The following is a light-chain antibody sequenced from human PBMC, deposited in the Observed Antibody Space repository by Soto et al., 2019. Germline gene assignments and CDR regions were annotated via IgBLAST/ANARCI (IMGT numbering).Light chain of an antibody. CDR2: XXS. J-gene: IGKJ3*01. CDR1: QSVSSY. CDR3: QQRSNWPIT. Sequence: LXLSPGERATLSCRASQSVSSYLAWYQQKPGQAPRLXIYXXSNRATGIPARFSGSGSGTDFTLTISSLEPEDFAVYYCQQRSNWPITFGPGTKVDIK. V-gene: IGKV3-11*01.